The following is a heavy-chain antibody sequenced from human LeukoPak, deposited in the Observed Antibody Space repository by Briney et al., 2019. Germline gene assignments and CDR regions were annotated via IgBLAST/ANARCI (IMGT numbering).Heavy chain of an antibody. CDR2: INAGNGNT. J-gene: IGHJ4*02. Sequence: ASVKVSCKASGYTFTSYAMHWVRQAPGQRLEWMGWINAGNGNTKYSQKFQGRVTITRGTSASTAYMELSSLRSEDTAVYYCARPYGSGSYYDPFDYWGQGTLVTVSS. CDR3: ARPYGSGSYYDPFDY. CDR1: GYTFTSYA. V-gene: IGHV1-3*01. D-gene: IGHD3-10*01.